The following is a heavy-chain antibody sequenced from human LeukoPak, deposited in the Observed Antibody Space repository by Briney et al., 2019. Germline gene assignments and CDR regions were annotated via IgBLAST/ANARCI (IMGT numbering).Heavy chain of an antibody. CDR3: AREFSVVGNFDY. CDR2: ISSSSTSI. V-gene: IGHV3-21*01. CDR1: GFLFSDFIDHT. D-gene: IGHD2-21*01. Sequence: GGSLRLSCADSGFLFSDFIDHTMVWVRQAPGKGLEWVSYISSSSTSISYADSVRGRFSISRDNAQRSLYLHMNSLRDEDTAVYYCAREFSVVGNFDYWGQGTLVIASS. J-gene: IGHJ4*02.